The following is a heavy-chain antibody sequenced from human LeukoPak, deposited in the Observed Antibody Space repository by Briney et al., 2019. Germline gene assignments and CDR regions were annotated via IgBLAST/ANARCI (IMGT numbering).Heavy chain of an antibody. CDR1: GFTFSSYG. D-gene: IGHD2-2*03. Sequence: PGGSLRLSCAASGFTFSSYGMHWVRQAPGKGLEWVAVIWYDGSNKYYADSVKGRFTISRDNSKNTLYLQMNSLRAEDTAVYYCVRDGSYYYYYMDVWGKGTTVTVSS. V-gene: IGHV3-33*01. CDR2: IWYDGSNK. CDR3: VRDGSYYYYYMDV. J-gene: IGHJ6*03.